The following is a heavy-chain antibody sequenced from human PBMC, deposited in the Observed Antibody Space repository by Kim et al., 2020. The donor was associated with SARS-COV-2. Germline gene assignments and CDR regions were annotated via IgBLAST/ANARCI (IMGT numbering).Heavy chain of an antibody. CDR3: TRHELFCSGDCFGN. Sequence: SETLSLTCTVSGASMRNYYWSWIRQPPGKGLEWIGYIYYSGNTNYNPSLRSRVTLSVDTSKNQFSLKLTSVTAADTAVYYCTRHELFCSGDCFGNCGQGTLVTVSS. CDR2: IYYSGNT. D-gene: IGHD2-15*01. V-gene: IGHV4-59*08. J-gene: IGHJ4*02. CDR1: GASMRNYY.